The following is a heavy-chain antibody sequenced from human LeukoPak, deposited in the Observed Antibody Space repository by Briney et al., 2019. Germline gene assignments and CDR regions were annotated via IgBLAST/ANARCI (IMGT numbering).Heavy chain of an antibody. D-gene: IGHD4-17*01. CDR3: ARTYGDYPNYYFGY. CDR1: GYTFTSYA. CDR2: ISPSGGST. V-gene: IGHV1-46*01. Sequence: GASVKVSCKASGYTFTSYAMNWVRQAPGQGLEWMGIISPSGGSTSYAQKFQGRVTMTRDTSTSTVYMELRSLRSEDTAVYYCARTYGDYPNYYFGYWGQGTLVTVSS. J-gene: IGHJ4*02.